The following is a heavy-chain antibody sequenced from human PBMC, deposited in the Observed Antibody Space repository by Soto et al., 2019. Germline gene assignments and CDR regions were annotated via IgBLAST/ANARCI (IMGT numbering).Heavy chain of an antibody. CDR2: IYYSGST. D-gene: IGHD2-15*01. V-gene: IGHV4-31*03. CDR1: GGSISSGGYY. Sequence: SLTCTVSGGSISSGGYYWSWIRQHPGKGLEWIGYIYYSGSTYYNPSLKSRVTISVDTSKNQFSLKLSSVTAADTAVYYCARGVAGPLSDYWGQGTLVTVSS. CDR3: ARGVAGPLSDY. J-gene: IGHJ4*02.